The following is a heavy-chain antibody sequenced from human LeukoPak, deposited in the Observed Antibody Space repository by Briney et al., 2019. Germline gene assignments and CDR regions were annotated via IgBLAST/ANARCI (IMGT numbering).Heavy chain of an antibody. V-gene: IGHV4-4*02. CDR1: GGSISSSNW. J-gene: IGHJ4*02. CDR3: ARGGSYHKYYFDY. Sequence: SGTLSLTCAVSGGSISSSNWWSWVRQPPGKGLEWIGYIYHSGSTYYNPSLKSRVTISVDRSKNQFSLKLSSVTAADTAVYYCARGGSYHKYYFDYWGQGTLVTVSS. CDR2: IYHSGST. D-gene: IGHD1-26*01.